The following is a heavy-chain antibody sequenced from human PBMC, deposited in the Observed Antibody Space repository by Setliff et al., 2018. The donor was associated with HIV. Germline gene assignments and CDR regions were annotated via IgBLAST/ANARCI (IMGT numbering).Heavy chain of an antibody. J-gene: IGHJ4*02. V-gene: IGHV4-34*01. D-gene: IGHD3-22*01. CDR2: VNHSGNT. CDR1: GESFSGYY. Sequence: KTSETLSLTCAVYGESFSGYYWIWIRQPPGKGLEWIGEVNHSGNTNYNPSLKSRVTISADTSKNQFSLKLTSVTAADTAVYYCARGTVITYFYDSSGSFDYWGQGTLVTVSS. CDR3: ARGTVITYFYDSSGSFDY.